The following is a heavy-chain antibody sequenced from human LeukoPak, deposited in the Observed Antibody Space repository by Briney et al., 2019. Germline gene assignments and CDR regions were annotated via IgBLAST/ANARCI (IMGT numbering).Heavy chain of an antibody. D-gene: IGHD4-17*01. V-gene: IGHV3-53*01. CDR3: AREAVTRNYFDY. CDR1: GFTVSSNY. J-gene: IGHJ4*02. CDR2: IYSGGST. Sequence: PGGSLRLSCAAFGFTVSSNYMNWVRQAPGKGLEWVSVIYSGGSTYYADSVKGRFTISRDNSKNTLYLQMNSLRAEDTAVYYCAREAVTRNYFDYWGQGTLVTVSS.